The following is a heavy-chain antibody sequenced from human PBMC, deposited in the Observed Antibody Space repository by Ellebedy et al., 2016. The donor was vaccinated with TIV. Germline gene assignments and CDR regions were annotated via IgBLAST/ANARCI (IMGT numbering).Heavy chain of an antibody. CDR2: ISAFNGNT. D-gene: IGHD4-17*01. V-gene: IGHV1-18*01. Sequence: ASVKVSXKASGYTFTTYGISWVRQAPGQGLEWMGWISAFNGNTNFAQKMQDRLTMTTDTYTTTAYLELRSLRSDDTAVYYCARDRGYGDYDFDYWGQGTLVTVSS. CDR3: ARDRGYGDYDFDY. J-gene: IGHJ4*02. CDR1: GYTFTTYG.